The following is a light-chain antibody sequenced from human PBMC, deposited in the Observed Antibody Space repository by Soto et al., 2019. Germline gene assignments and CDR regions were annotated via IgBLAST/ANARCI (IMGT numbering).Light chain of an antibody. V-gene: IGKV3-11*01. CDR3: QQRSSWPLK. CDR1: QSLSKS. J-gene: IGKJ4*02. Sequence: EVVMRQSPATLSVSPGEGATLSCRASQSLSKSLVWYQQKPGQAPRLLIDGASNRATGIPARFSGSGSGTDFTLTISSLEPEDFAVYFCQQRSSWPLKFGGGTKVDIK. CDR2: GAS.